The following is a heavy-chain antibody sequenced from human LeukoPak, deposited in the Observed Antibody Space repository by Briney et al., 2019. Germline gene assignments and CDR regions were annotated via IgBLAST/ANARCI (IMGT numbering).Heavy chain of an antibody. V-gene: IGHV1-69*05. CDR2: NIPIFGTS. CDR3: ARDPFCSGGSCSYFDY. D-gene: IGHD2-15*01. Sequence: SVNVSCKATGGTLSSYAISWVRQAPGQGREWVGGNIPIFGTSNYAQKFQGRVSITTDESTSTAYMEPSSLRSEDTAVYYCARDPFCSGGSCSYFDYWGQGTLVTVSS. CDR1: GGTLSSYA. J-gene: IGHJ4*02.